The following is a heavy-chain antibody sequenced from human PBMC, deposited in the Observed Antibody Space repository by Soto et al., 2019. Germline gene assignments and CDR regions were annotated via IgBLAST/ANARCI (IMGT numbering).Heavy chain of an antibody. D-gene: IGHD1-20*01. CDR2: VYSSGST. J-gene: IGHJ5*02. Sequence: ETLSLTCTVSGDSITSYNWNWLRQPPGKALEWIGYVYSSGSTNYNPSLKSRVTISVDTSRNQFSLKVNSVTAADTAVYYCARRAVVAVTGSLDNWLDPWGQGILVTVAS. CDR1: GDSITSYN. V-gene: IGHV4-59*01. CDR3: ARRAVVAVTGSLDNWLDP.